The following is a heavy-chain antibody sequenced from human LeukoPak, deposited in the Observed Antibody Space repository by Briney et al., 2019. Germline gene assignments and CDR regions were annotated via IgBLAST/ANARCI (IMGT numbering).Heavy chain of an antibody. CDR2: IYYSGST. D-gene: IGHD1-26*01. CDR1: GGSISISNYF. J-gene: IGHJ4*02. CDR3: ARARREYFDY. Sequence: SETLSLTCNVSGGSISISNYFWGWLRQPPGKGLEWIGSIYYSGSTYYNPSLKSRVTISVDTSKNQFSLKLSSVTAADTAVYYCARARREYFDYWGQGTLVTVSS. V-gene: IGHV4-39*07.